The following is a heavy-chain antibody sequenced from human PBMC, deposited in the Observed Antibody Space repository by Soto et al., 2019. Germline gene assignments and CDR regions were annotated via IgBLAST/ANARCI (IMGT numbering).Heavy chain of an antibody. Sequence: EVQLLESGGGLVQPGGSLRLSCAAAGFTVSNYALTWVRQSPPKWLEWVSIFSGSGGSTYYADSVRGRFTISRDNSKNTLFLQMNSLRVEDTAIYYCARDWTGDTCPCLDVWGQGTTVSFSS. D-gene: IGHD3-3*01. CDR1: GFTVSNYA. V-gene: IGHV3-23*01. CDR3: ARDWTGDTCPCLDV. CDR2: FSGSGGST. J-gene: IGHJ6*02.